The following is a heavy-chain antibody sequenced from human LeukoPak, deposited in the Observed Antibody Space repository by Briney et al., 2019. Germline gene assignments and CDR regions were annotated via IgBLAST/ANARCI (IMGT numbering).Heavy chain of an antibody. Sequence: PGGSLRLSCAASGFTFSSYAMHWVRQAPGKGLEWVAVISYDGSNKYYADSVKGRFTISRDDSKNTLYLQMNSLRAEDTAVYYCARDVDTAMVSYFDYWGQRTLVTVSS. V-gene: IGHV3-30-3*01. J-gene: IGHJ4*02. CDR2: ISYDGSNK. D-gene: IGHD5-18*01. CDR3: ARDVDTAMVSYFDY. CDR1: GFTFSSYA.